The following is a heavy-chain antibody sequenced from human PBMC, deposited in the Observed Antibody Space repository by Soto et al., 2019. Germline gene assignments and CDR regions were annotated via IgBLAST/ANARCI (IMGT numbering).Heavy chain of an antibody. CDR2: IWYDGSNK. CDR3: ARAGNDSDPIGWFDP. V-gene: IGHV3-33*01. J-gene: IGHJ5*02. Sequence: GGSLRLSCAASGFTFSSYGMHWVRQAPGKGLEWVAVIWYDGSNKYYADSVKGRITISRDNSKNTLYLQMNSLRAEDTAVYYCARAGNDSDPIGWFDPWGQGTLVTVSS. CDR1: GFTFSSYG. D-gene: IGHD1-26*01.